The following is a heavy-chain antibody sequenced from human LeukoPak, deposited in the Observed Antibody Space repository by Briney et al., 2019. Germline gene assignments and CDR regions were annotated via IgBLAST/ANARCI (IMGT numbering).Heavy chain of an antibody. D-gene: IGHD3-22*01. CDR3: ARAYYYDSSGYLGYYYYYYMDV. CDR1: GFTFSSYG. V-gene: IGHV3-30*02. CDR2: IRYDGSNK. J-gene: IGHJ6*03. Sequence: PGGSLRLSCAASGFTFSSYGMHWVRQAPGKGLEWVAFIRYDGSNKYYADSVKGRFTISRDNSKNTLYLQMNSLRAEDTAVYYCARAYYYDSSGYLGYYYYYYMDVWGKGTTVTISS.